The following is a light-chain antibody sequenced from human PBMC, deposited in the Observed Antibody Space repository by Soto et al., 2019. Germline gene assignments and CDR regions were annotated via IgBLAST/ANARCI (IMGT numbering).Light chain of an antibody. V-gene: IGLV2-23*02. CDR3: CSYAGSSFGV. CDR2: EVS. CDR1: SSDVGSYNL. Sequence: QSALTLPASVSGSPGQSITISCTGTSSDVGSYNLVSWYQQHPGKAPKLMIYEVSKRPSGVSNRFSGSKSGNTASLTISGLQAEDEADYYCCSYAGSSFGVFGGGTKLTVL. J-gene: IGLJ2*01.